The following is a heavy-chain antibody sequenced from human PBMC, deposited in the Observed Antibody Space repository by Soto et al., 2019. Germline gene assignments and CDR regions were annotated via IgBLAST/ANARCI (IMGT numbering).Heavy chain of an antibody. V-gene: IGHV4-39*01. D-gene: IGHD2-2*01. J-gene: IGHJ3*02. CDR1: GGSISSSSYY. CDR2: IYYSGST. CDR3: ARRVIVVVPAADEGFDI. Sequence: QLQLQESGPGLVKPSETLSLTCTVSGGSISSSSYYWGWIRQPPGKGLEWIGSIYYSGSTYYNPSLKSRVTISVDTSKNQFSLKLSSVTAADTAVYYCARRVIVVVPAADEGFDIWGQGTMVTVSS.